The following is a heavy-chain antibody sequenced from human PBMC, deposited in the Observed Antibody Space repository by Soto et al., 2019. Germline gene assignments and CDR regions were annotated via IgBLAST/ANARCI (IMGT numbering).Heavy chain of an antibody. D-gene: IGHD1-26*01. CDR1: GFTFSSYS. V-gene: IGHV3-48*02. J-gene: IGHJ5*02. Sequence: EVQLVESGGGLVQPGGSLRLSCAASGFTFSSYSMNWVRQAPGKGLEWVSYISSSSSTIYYADSVKGRFTISRDNAKNSLYLQINSLRDEDTAVYYCASEVGATPWFDPWGQGTLVTVSS. CDR3: ASEVGATPWFDP. CDR2: ISSSSSTI.